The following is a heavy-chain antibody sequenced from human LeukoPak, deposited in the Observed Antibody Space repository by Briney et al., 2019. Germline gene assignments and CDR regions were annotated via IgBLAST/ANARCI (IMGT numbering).Heavy chain of an antibody. J-gene: IGHJ4*02. CDR3: ARQGPSDY. V-gene: IGHV5-51*01. CDR2: IYPRDSDT. Sequence: GESLKISCKTSGYSFTTNWMGWVRQMPGKGLEWMGIIYPRDSDTRYSPSFQGQVTISADKSINTAYLQWSSLKASDTAMYYCARQGPSDYWGQGTLVTVSS. CDR1: GYSFTTNW.